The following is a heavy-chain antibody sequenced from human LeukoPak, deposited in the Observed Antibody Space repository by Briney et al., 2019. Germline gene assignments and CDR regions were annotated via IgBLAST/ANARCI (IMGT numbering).Heavy chain of an antibody. CDR3: ARGTYQLLDYWIDY. D-gene: IGHD2-2*01. J-gene: IGHJ4*02. CDR2: IYTSGST. CDR1: GGSISSGSYY. V-gene: IGHV4-61*02. Sequence: PSETLSLTCTVSGGSISSGSYYWSWIRQPAGKGLEWIGRIYTSGSTNYNPSLKSRVTISVDTSKNQFPLKLSSVTAADTAVYYCARGTYQLLDYWIDYWGQGTLVTVSS.